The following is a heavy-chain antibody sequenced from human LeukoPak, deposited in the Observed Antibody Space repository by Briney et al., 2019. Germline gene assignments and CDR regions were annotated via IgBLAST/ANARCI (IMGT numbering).Heavy chain of an antibody. CDR3: ARDTIFDIFNYFDY. D-gene: IGHD3-3*01. CDR1: GGSIGSSSYY. CDR2: IYYSGST. V-gene: IGHV4-39*02. J-gene: IGHJ4*02. Sequence: SETLSLTCTVSGGSIGSSSYYWGWIRQPPGKGLEWIGSIYYSGSTYYNPSLKSRVTISVDTSKNQFSLKLSSVTAADTAVYYCARDTIFDIFNYFDYWGQGTLVTVSS.